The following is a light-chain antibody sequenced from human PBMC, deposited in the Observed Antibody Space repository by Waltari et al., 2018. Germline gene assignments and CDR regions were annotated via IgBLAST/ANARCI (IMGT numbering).Light chain of an antibody. Sequence: EIVLTQSPGTLSLSPGERATLSCRASQSVSSTYLAWYQQKPGQAPRLLIYGAFNRATGIPDRFSGSGCGTDFTLTISRLEPEDFAVYYCQHYGSSTYTFGQGTKLEIK. CDR1: QSVSSTY. CDR2: GAF. J-gene: IGKJ2*01. CDR3: QHYGSSTYT. V-gene: IGKV3-20*01.